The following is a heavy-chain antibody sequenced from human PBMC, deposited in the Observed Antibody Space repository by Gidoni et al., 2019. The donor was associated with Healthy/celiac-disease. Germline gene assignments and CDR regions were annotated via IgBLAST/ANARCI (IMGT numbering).Heavy chain of an antibody. D-gene: IGHD3-3*01. CDR3: ARDRAPRDTYYDFIAVPFDP. CDR2: ISYDGSNK. J-gene: IGHJ5*02. V-gene: IGHV3-30-3*01. Sequence: QVQLVESGAGVVLPGRSLRLPCAASGSPFSSFPMPWVRQAPGRGLEWVAVISYDGSNKYCTDSVKGRFTISRDNSKNTLYLQMNRLRAEDTGVYYCARDRAPRDTYYDFIAVPFDPWGQGTLVTVSS. CDR1: GSPFSSFP.